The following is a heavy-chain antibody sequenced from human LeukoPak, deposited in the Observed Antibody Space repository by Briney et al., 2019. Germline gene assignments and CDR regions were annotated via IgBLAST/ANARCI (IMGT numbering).Heavy chain of an antibody. CDR2: INPNSGGT. CDR3: ARDPGDDIVVVPAAIGIDY. D-gene: IGHD2-2*02. V-gene: IGHV1-2*02. Sequence: ASVKVSCKASGYTFTGYYMHWVRRAPGQGLEWMGWINPNSGGTNYAQKFQGRVTMTRDTSISTAYMELSRLRSDDTAVYYCARDPGDDIVVVPAAIGIDYWGQGTLVTVSS. CDR1: GYTFTGYY. J-gene: IGHJ4*02.